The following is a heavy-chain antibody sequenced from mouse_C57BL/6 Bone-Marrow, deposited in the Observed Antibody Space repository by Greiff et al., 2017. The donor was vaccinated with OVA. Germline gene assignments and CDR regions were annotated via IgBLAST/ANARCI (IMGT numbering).Heavy chain of an antibody. CDR2: FTMYSDAT. D-gene: IGHD2-4*01. V-gene: IGHV1-49*01. Sequence: LQQSGAELVRPGSSVKLSCKDSYFAFMASAMHWVKQRPGHGLEWIGSFTMYSDATEYSENFKGKATLTANTSSSTAYMELSSLTSDDSAVYYCAREGVKSIYYDYDWFAYWGQGTLVTVSA. J-gene: IGHJ3*01. CDR1: YFAFMASA. CDR3: AREGVKSIYYDYDWFAY.